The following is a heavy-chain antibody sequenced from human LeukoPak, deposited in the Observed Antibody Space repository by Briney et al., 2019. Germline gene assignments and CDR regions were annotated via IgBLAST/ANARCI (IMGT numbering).Heavy chain of an antibody. V-gene: IGHV4-31*03. D-gene: IGHD2-2*02. CDR1: GGSISSGGYY. Sequence: SETLSLTCTVSGGSISSGGYYWSSIPQHPGKGLEWIGYIYYSGSTYYNPSLKSRVTISLDTSKNQFSLKLSSVTAADTAVYYCARSTGYCSSTSCYNDYWGQGTLVTVSS. CDR3: ARSTGYCSSTSCYNDY. J-gene: IGHJ4*02. CDR2: IYYSGST.